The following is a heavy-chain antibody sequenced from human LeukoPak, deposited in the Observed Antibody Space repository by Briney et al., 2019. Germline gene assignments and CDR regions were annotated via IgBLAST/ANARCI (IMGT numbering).Heavy chain of an antibody. CDR2: IYTRGDT. Sequence: PGGSLRLSCAASGFIVSSNYMTCVRQAPGKGLEWVSVIYTRGDTYYADSVRGRFTISRDNSKNTLYLQMNSLRVEDTAVYYCARDSRGYSYGSWSWDYWGQGTLVTVSS. CDR3: ARDSRGYSYGSWSWDY. D-gene: IGHD5-18*01. J-gene: IGHJ4*02. CDR1: GFIVSSNY. V-gene: IGHV3-53*01.